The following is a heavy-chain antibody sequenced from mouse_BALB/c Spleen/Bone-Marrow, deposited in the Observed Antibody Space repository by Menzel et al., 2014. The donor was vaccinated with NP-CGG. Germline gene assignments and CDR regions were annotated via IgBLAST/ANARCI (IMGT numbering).Heavy chain of an antibody. CDR2: INPSNGGT. CDR1: GYTFTSYY. J-gene: IGHJ1*01. Sequence: VKLQESGAELVKPGASVKLSCKASGYTFTSYYMYWVKQRPGQGLEWSGEINPSNGGTNFNEKFKSKATLTVDKSSNTAYVQLSSLTSEDSAVYHCTRSNYGYWFFDVWGAGTTVTVSS. CDR3: TRSNYGYWFFDV. V-gene: IGHV1S81*02. D-gene: IGHD1-1*01.